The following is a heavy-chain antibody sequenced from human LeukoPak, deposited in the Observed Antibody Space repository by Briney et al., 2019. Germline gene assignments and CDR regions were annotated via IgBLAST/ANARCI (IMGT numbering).Heavy chain of an antibody. CDR1: GFTFSSYS. J-gene: IGHJ6*03. Sequence: GGSLRLSCAASGFTFSSYSMNWVRQAPGKGLEWVSSISSSSSYIYYADSVKGRFTISRDNAKNSLYLQMNSLRAEDTAVYYCASVRYYYYYMDVWGKGTTVTISS. CDR3: ASVRYYYYYMDV. D-gene: IGHD6-6*01. V-gene: IGHV3-21*01. CDR2: ISSSSSYI.